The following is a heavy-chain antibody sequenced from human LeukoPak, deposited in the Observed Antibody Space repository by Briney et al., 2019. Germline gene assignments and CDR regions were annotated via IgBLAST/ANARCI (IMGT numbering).Heavy chain of an antibody. D-gene: IGHD3-16*01. V-gene: IGHV4-59*02. J-gene: IGHJ3*02. CDR1: GGSVTTYH. Sequence: SETLSLTCAVSGGSVTTYHWTWIRQPPGKGLEWIGHIHYSGGADYNPSLKSRVSMSLDTSKNHFSLRLTSVTAADTGVYFCARAEGAASHIWGQGTMVSVSS. CDR2: IHYSGGA. CDR3: ARAEGAASHI.